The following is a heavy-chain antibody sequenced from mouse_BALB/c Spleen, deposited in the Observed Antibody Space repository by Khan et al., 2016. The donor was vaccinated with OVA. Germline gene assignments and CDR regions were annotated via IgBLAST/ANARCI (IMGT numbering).Heavy chain of an antibody. CDR2: IWSDGST. D-gene: IGHD2-10*01. J-gene: IGHJ4*01. CDR1: GFSLTNYG. Sequence: QVQLKESGPGLVAPSQSLSITCTISGFSLTNYGIHWVRQPPGKGLEWLVVIWSDGSTTYNSALNSRLTISKDNSKSQFFLKMNSLQTDDTAVYFCARQPYYHYNIMDYWGQGTSVTVSS. V-gene: IGHV2-6-1*01. CDR3: ARQPYYHYNIMDY.